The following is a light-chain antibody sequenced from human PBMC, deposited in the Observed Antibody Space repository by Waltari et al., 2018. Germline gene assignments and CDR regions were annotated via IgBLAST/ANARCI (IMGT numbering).Light chain of an antibody. CDR2: GAS. Sequence: EIVMTQSPATLSVSPGERATLSCRASQSVNSKLAWYQQKPGQAPRLLIYGASTRATDIPARFSGSGSGTDCTLTITSLQSEDFAVFHCQQYNNWPLTFGGGTKVEIK. V-gene: IGKV3-15*01. J-gene: IGKJ4*01. CDR3: QQYNNWPLT. CDR1: QSVNSK.